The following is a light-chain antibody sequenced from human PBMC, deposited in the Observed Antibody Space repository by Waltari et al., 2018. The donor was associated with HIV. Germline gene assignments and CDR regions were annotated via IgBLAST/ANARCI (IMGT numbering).Light chain of an antibody. CDR2: ANN. J-gene: IGLJ2*01. V-gene: IGLV1-40*01. Sequence: QSVLTQPPSVSGAPGPRVTFSCTGSSSNIGAGYDVHWYQQLPGTAPNLLIYANNNRPSGVPDRFSASKSGTSASLAITGLQAEDEADYDCQSYDRRLGGSTVFGGGTKLTVL. CDR1: SSNIGAGYD. CDR3: QSYDRRLGGSTV.